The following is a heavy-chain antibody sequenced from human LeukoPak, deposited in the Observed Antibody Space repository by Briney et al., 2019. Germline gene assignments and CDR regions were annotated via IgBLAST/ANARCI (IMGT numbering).Heavy chain of an antibody. CDR3: ARARVHAITMIVVAFDY. CDR1: GYTFTGYY. Sequence: ASVKVSCKASGYTFTGYYMHWVRQAPGQGLEWMGWINPNSAGTNYAQKFQGRVTMTRDTSVSTAYMELSRLRSDDTAVYYCARARVHAITMIVVAFDYWGQGTLVTVSS. D-gene: IGHD3-22*01. V-gene: IGHV1-2*02. J-gene: IGHJ4*02. CDR2: INPNSAGT.